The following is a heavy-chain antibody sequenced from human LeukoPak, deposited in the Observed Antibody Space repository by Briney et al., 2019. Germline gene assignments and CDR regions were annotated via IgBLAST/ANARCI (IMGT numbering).Heavy chain of an antibody. CDR3: AELGITMIGGV. Sequence: PGGSLRLSCAASGFTFSSYGMTWVRQAPGKGLEWVSYISSSGNSTYYSDSVKGRFTISRDNAKNSLYLQMNSLRAEDTAVYYCAELGITMIGGVWGKGTTVTISS. J-gene: IGHJ6*04. V-gene: IGHV3-48*03. CDR2: ISSSGNST. D-gene: IGHD3-10*02. CDR1: GFTFSSYG.